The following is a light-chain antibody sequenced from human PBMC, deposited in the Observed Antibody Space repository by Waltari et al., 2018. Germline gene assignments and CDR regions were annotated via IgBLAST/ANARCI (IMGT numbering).Light chain of an antibody. CDR1: QSISTL. Sequence: IVLTQSPGTLSLSPGERATLSCRASQSISTLLAWYQQRPGQAPGLLIYATSSRATRIPDRFSGSGSGTDFSFTISRREPEDVAVYYCQHYVRLPATFGQGTKVEIK. CDR2: ATS. CDR3: QHYVRLPAT. V-gene: IGKV3-20*01. J-gene: IGKJ1*01.